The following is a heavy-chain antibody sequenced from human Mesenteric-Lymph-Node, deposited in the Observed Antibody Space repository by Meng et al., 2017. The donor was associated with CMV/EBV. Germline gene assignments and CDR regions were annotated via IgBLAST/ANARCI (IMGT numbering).Heavy chain of an antibody. V-gene: IGHV4-34*09. CDR2: IYYSGST. CDR1: GGSFSGYY. CDR3: AREGLDTAMVLDY. D-gene: IGHD5-18*01. J-gene: IGHJ4*02. Sequence: CAVYGGSFSGYYWSWIRQPPGKGLEWIGYIYYSGSTYYNPSLKSRVTISVDTSKNQFSLKLSSVTAADTAVYYCAREGLDTAMVLDYWGQGTLVTVSS.